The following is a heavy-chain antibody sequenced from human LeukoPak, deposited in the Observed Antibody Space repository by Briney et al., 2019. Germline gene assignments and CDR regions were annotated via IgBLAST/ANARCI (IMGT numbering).Heavy chain of an antibody. CDR3: AKDRPWGAHYYDSSGPLFDC. J-gene: IGHJ4*02. Sequence: GGSLRLSCAASGFTVSSNSMSWVRQAPGKGLEWVSVISSSGGSTQYADSVKGRFTISRDNSKNTLYLQMNSLRAEDTAVYYCAKDRPWGAHYYDSSGPLFDCWGQGTLVTVSS. V-gene: IGHV3-23*01. CDR2: ISSSGGST. CDR1: GFTVSSNS. D-gene: IGHD3-22*01.